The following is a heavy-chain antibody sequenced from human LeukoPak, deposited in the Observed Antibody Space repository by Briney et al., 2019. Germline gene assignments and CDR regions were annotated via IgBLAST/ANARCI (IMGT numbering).Heavy chain of an antibody. CDR3: ARGDPTGRPGIGFDF. D-gene: IGHD1-26*01. CDR1: GGSITNSY. Sequence: SETLSLTCTVSGGSITNSYWSWIRQPPEKGLEWIGHFHDSEGTNYNPSLKSRVSISLDTSKNQVSLWLNSVTAADTAVYYCARGDPTGRPGIGFDFWGQGALVSVSS. CDR2: FHDSEGT. J-gene: IGHJ4*02. V-gene: IGHV4-59*01.